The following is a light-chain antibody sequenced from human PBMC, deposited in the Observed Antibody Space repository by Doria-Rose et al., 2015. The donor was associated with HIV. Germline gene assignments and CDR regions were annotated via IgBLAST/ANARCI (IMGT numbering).Light chain of an antibody. V-gene: IGKV3-20*01. CDR3: HQYGTSWT. Sequence: EIALTQSPGTLSLSPGERATLSCRASQSFSSTYLAWYQQEPGQAHSLLIYDGSTRATGIPDRFSASGSGTDFTLTINRLEPEDFALYYCHQYGTSWTFGQGTKVEI. CDR2: DGS. J-gene: IGKJ1*01. CDR1: QSFSSTY.